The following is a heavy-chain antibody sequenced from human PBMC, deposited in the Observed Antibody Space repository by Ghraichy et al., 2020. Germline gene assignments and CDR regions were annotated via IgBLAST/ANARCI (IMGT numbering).Heavy chain of an antibody. Sequence: GSLRLSCAASGLTFGDSAMSWVRQAPGKGLEWVSSISGSGGSTYYADSVNGRFTISRDTSKNTLYLQMNGLRAEDTALYYCATGQGLSGSYAGTGDSWGQGTLVTVSS. CDR2: ISGSGGST. J-gene: IGHJ5*01. CDR3: ATGQGLSGSYAGTGDS. D-gene: IGHD3-16*01. CDR1: GLTFGDSA. V-gene: IGHV3-23*01.